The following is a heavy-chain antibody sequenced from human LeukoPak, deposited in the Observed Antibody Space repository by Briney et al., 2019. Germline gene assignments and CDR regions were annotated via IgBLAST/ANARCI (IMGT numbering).Heavy chain of an antibody. V-gene: IGHV3-7*01. CDR1: GFDFSFTW. D-gene: IGHD3-10*01. CDR3: SSTYYGSGSYYASY. J-gene: IGHJ4*02. Sequence: GGSLRLSCAASGFDFSFTWMSWVRQAPGKGLEWVANIKQDGSEKYYVDSVKGRFTISRDNAKNSLYLQMNSLRAEDTAVYYCSSTYYGSGSYYASYWGQGTLVTVSS. CDR2: IKQDGSEK.